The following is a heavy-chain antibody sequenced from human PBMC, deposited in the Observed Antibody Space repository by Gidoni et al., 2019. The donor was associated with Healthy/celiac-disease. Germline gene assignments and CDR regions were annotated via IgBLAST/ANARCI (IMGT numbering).Heavy chain of an antibody. Sequence: QVQLVQSGAEVKKPGASVKVSCPASGYTFTSYGISWGRQAPGQGREWMGWISAYNGHTNYAQKLQGRVTMTTDTSTSTAYMELRSLRSDDTAVYYCARDQDGDYYYYYYMDVWGKGTTVTVSS. V-gene: IGHV1-18*01. D-gene: IGHD4-17*01. CDR3: ARDQDGDYYYYYYMDV. J-gene: IGHJ6*03. CDR1: GYTFTSYG. CDR2: ISAYNGHT.